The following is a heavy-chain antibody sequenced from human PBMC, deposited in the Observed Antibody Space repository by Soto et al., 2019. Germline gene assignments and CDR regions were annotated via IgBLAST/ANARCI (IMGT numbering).Heavy chain of an antibody. D-gene: IGHD3-10*01. CDR2: ISAYNGNT. CDR1: GYTFTSYG. Sequence: ASVKVSCKASGYTFTSYGISWVRQAPGQGLEWMGWISAYNGNTNYAQKLQGRVTMTTDTSTSTAYMELRSLRSDDTAVYYCAREVTMVRGAPDDYYYYMDVWGKGTTVTV. V-gene: IGHV1-18*01. CDR3: AREVTMVRGAPDDYYYYMDV. J-gene: IGHJ6*03.